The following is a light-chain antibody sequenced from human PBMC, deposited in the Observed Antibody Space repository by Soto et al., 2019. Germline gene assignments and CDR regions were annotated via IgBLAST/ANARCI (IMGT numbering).Light chain of an antibody. V-gene: IGLV4-69*01. J-gene: IGLJ3*02. CDR1: SGHSSYA. CDR3: QTWGTGIYWV. Sequence: QSVLTQSPSASASLGASVKLTCTLSSGHSSYAIAWHQQQPEKGPRYLMKLNSDGSHSKGDGIPDRFSGSSSGAERYLTISSLQSEDEADYYCQTWGTGIYWVFGGGTKLPS. CDR2: LNSDGSH.